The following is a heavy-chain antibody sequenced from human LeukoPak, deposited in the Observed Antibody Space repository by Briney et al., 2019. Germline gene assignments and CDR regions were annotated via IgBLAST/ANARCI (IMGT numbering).Heavy chain of an antibody. J-gene: IGHJ4*02. Sequence: GESLKISCKGSGYSFTSYWIGWVRQLPGKGLEWMGIIYPGDSDTRYSPSFQGQVTISADKSISTAYLQWSSLKASDTAMYYCARAQTHDFWSGYYHYWGQGTLVTVSS. V-gene: IGHV5-51*01. CDR1: GYSFTSYW. CDR2: IYPGDSDT. CDR3: ARAQTHDFWSGYYHY. D-gene: IGHD3-3*01.